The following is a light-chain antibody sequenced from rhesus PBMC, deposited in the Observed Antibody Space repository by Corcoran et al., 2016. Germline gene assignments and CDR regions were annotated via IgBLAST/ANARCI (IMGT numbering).Light chain of an antibody. V-gene: IGKV1-22*01. CDR1: QSISSW. CDR2: KAS. Sequence: DIQMTQSPSSLSASVGDTVTITCRASQSISSWLDWYQQKPGKAPKLLISKASSLQSGAPSRFRGSGSGTDFPLTSGGRQPEYFATCFCLQYSSLLTFGGGAKVEVK. CDR3: LQYSSLLT. J-gene: IGKJ4*01.